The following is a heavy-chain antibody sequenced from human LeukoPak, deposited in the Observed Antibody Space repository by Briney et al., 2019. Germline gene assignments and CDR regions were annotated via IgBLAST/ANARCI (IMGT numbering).Heavy chain of an antibody. CDR1: GGSISSGSYY. J-gene: IGHJ3*02. CDR3: AGAQYVVVVAATAISDAFDI. CDR2: IYTSGST. Sequence: PSETLSLTCTVSGGSISSGSYYWSWIRQPAGKGLEWIGRIYTSGSTNYNPSLKSRVTISVDKSKNQFSLKLSSVTAADTAVYYCAGAQYVVVVAATAISDAFDIWGQGTMVTVSS. D-gene: IGHD2-15*01. V-gene: IGHV4-61*02.